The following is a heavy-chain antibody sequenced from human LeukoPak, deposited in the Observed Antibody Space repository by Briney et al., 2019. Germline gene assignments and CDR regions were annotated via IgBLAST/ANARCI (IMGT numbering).Heavy chain of an antibody. V-gene: IGHV3-53*01. D-gene: IGHD6-13*01. Sequence: PGGSLRLSCAASGFTVSSNYMSWVRQAPGKGLEWVSVIYSGGSTYYADSVKGRFTISRDNSKNTLYLQMNSLRAEDTAVYYCARVKSSSKGDHFDYWGQGTLVTVSS. CDR2: IYSGGST. J-gene: IGHJ4*02. CDR3: ARVKSSSKGDHFDY. CDR1: GFTVSSNY.